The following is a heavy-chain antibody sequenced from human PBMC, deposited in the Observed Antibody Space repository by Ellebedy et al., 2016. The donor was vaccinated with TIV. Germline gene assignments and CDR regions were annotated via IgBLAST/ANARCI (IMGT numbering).Heavy chain of an antibody. V-gene: IGHV3-23*01. Sequence: PGGSLRLSCAASGFTFSNYAMSWVRQAPGKGLEWVSGISGSGGSTYYAESVKGRFTISRDNSKNTLYLQMTSLRAEDTAVYYCAKVRSYCCSTTCLTPHGLDVWGQGTTVTVSS. CDR3: AKVRSYCCSTTCLTPHGLDV. D-gene: IGHD2-2*01. J-gene: IGHJ6*02. CDR1: GFTFSNYA. CDR2: ISGSGGST.